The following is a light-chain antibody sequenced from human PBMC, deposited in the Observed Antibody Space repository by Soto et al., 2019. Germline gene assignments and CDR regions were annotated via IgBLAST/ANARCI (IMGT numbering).Light chain of an antibody. CDR3: QQYNNWPWT. CDR2: GAS. Sequence: EIVMRQSPATLSVSTGERVTLSCRASQDIRISLAWYQQKPGQAPRLLIYGASIRATGVPATFSGSGSGTEFTLTISSLQSEDVAVYYCQQYNNWPWTFGQGTKVDIK. J-gene: IGKJ1*01. CDR1: QDIRIS. V-gene: IGKV3-15*01.